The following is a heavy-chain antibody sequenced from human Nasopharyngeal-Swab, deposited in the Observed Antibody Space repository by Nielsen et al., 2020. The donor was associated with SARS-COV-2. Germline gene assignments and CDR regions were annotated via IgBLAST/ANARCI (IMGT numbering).Heavy chain of an antibody. D-gene: IGHD3-3*01. V-gene: IGHV4-61*02. J-gene: IGHJ5*02. Sequence: SETLSLTCTVSGGSISSGSYYGSWIRQPAGKGLEWIGRIYTSGSTNYNPSLKSRVTISVDTSKNQFSLKLSSVTAADTAVYYCARGSTFAIFGVVQWSGWFDPWGQGTLVTVSS. CDR3: ARGSTFAIFGVVQWSGWFDP. CDR2: IYTSGST. CDR1: GGSISSGSYY.